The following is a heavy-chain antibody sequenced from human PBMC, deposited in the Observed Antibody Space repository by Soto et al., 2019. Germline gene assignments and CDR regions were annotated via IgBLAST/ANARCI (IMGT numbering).Heavy chain of an antibody. CDR2: IWYDGSNK. CDR1: GFTFSSYG. J-gene: IGHJ6*02. D-gene: IGHD6-19*01. V-gene: IGHV3-33*01. Sequence: ESVGGVVQPGRSLRLSCAASGFTFSSYGMHWVRQAPGKGLEWVAVIWYDGSNKYYADSVKGRFTISRDNSKNTLYLQMNSLRAEDTAVYYCARDGGNSGWYDHYYGMDVWGQGTTVTVSS. CDR3: ARDGGNSGWYDHYYGMDV.